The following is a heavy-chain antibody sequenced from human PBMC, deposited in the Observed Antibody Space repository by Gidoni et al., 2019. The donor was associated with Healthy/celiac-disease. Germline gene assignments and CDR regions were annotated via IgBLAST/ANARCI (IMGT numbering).Heavy chain of an antibody. D-gene: IGHD4-17*01. CDR2: ISSSSSYI. V-gene: IGHV3-21*01. CDR3: ARRNYGGNSGYFDY. J-gene: IGHJ4*02. Sequence: EVQLVESGGGLVKPGGSLRLPCPASGFSFSSYRMNWVRQAPGKVLECVSSISSSSSYIYYADSVKGRFTSSRDNAKNSLYLQMNSLRAEDTAVYYCARRNYGGNSGYFDYWGQGNLVTVSS. CDR1: GFSFSSYR.